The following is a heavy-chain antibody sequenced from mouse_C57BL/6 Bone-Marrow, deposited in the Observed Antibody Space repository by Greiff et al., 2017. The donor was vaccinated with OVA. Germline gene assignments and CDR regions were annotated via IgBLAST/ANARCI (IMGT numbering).Heavy chain of an antibody. J-gene: IGHJ3*01. CDR1: GFSLTSYG. CDR2: IWGVGST. CDR3: ARAELGPFAY. Sequence: QVQLQQSGPGLVAPSQSLSITCTVSGFSLTSYGVDWVRQSPGKGLEWLGVIWGVGSTNYNSALTSRLSISKDNSKGQVFLKMNSLQTDDTAMYYCARAELGPFAYWGQGTLVTVSA. V-gene: IGHV2-6*01. D-gene: IGHD4-1*01.